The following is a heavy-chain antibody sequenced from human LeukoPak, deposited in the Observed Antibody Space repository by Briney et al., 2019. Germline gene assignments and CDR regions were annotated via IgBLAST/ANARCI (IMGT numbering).Heavy chain of an antibody. CDR3: ANSRGKAPYFDY. Sequence: GGSLRLSCAASGFTFSSYGMHWVRQAPGKGLEWVAFIRYDGSNKYYADSVKGRFTISRDNSKNTLYLQMNSLRAEDTAVYYCANSRGKAPYFDYWGQGTLVTVSS. V-gene: IGHV3-30*02. CDR1: GFTFSSYG. CDR2: IRYDGSNK. D-gene: IGHD6-25*01. J-gene: IGHJ4*02.